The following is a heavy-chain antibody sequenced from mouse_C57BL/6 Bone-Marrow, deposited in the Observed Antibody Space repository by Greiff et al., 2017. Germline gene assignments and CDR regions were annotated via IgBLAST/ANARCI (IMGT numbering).Heavy chain of an antibody. CDR3: ARWGRTGHFDY. D-gene: IGHD4-1*01. CDR1: GYTFTSYW. Sequence: QVHVKQSGAELVKPGASVKLSCKASGYTFTSYWMHWVKQRPGQGLAWIGMIHPNSGSTNYNEKFKSKATLTVDKSSSTAYMQLSSLTSEDSAVYYCARWGRTGHFDYWCQGTTLTVSS. V-gene: IGHV1-64*01. J-gene: IGHJ2*01. CDR2: IHPNSGST.